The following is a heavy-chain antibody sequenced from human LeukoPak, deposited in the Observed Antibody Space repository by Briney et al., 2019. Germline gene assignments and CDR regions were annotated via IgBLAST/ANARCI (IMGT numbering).Heavy chain of an antibody. CDR1: GFTFSSYA. Sequence: PGGSLRLSYAASGFTFSSYAMSWVRQAPGKGLEWVSAISGSGGSTYYADSVKGRFTISRDNSKNTLYLQMNSLRAEDTAVYYCAKDRGRYSGYDYADYWGQGTLVTVSS. V-gene: IGHV3-23*01. CDR2: ISGSGGST. CDR3: AKDRGRYSGYDYADY. D-gene: IGHD5-12*01. J-gene: IGHJ4*02.